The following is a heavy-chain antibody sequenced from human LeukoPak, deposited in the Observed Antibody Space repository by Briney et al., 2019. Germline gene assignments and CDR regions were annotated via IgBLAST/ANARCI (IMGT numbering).Heavy chain of an antibody. CDR3: ARGGYYYDSSGYFWWRKTGNKTRDAFDI. CDR1: GGSISSGGYY. V-gene: IGHV4-30-4*08. D-gene: IGHD3-22*01. J-gene: IGHJ3*02. Sequence: PSETLSLTCTVSGGSISSGGYYWSWIRQHPGKGLEWIGYIYYSGSTYYNPSLKSRVTISVDTSKNQFSLKLSSVTAADTAVYYCARGGYYYDSSGYFWWRKTGNKTRDAFDIWGQGTMVTVSS. CDR2: IYYSGST.